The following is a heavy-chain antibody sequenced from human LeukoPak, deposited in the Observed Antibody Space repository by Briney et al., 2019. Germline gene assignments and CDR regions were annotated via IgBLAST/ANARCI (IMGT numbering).Heavy chain of an antibody. V-gene: IGHV3-48*01. CDR2: ISSSSTI. J-gene: IGHJ4*02. CDR1: GFTFSSYS. Sequence: PGGSLRLSCAASGFTFSSYSMNWVRQAPGKGLEWVSYISSSSTIYYADSVKGRFTISRDNSKNTLYLQMNSLRAEDTAVYYCASSGYYLGYFDYWGQGTLVTVSS. CDR3: ASSGYYLGYFDY. D-gene: IGHD3-22*01.